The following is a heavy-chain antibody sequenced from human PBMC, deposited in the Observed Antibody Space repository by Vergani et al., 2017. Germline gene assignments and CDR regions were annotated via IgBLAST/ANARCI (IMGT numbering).Heavy chain of an antibody. V-gene: IGHV4-59*05. CDR3: ARTVMGYSSSSPVCFDL. CDR1: GFTFSSYSMN. Sequence: VQLVESGGGLVKPGGSLRLSCAASGFTFSSYSMNWVRQAPGKGLEWIGSIYYSGSTYYNPSLKSRVTISVDTSKNQSSLKLSSVTAADTAVYYCARTVMGYSSSSPVCFDLWGRGTLVTVSS. J-gene: IGHJ2*01. CDR2: IYYSGST. D-gene: IGHD6-6*01.